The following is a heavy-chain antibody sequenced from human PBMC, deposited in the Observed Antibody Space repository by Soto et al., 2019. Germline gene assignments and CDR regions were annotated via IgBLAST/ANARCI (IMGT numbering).Heavy chain of an antibody. CDR1: GFTFSSYG. CDR3: ARGYNYVWGSPYGMDV. Sequence: GGSLRLSCAASGFTFSSYGMHWVRQAPGKGLEWVAVISYDGSNKYYADSVKGRFTISRDNSKNTLYLQMNSLRAEDTAVYYCARGYNYVWGSPYGMDVWGQGTTVTVSS. V-gene: IGHV3-30*03. J-gene: IGHJ6*02. CDR2: ISYDGSNK. D-gene: IGHD3-16*01.